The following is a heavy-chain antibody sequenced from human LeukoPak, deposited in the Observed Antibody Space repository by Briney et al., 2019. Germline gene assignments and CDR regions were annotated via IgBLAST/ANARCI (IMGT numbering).Heavy chain of an antibody. CDR1: GFTFSSYG. CDR3: ARDGSGSYHWFDP. J-gene: IGHJ5*02. Sequence: GRSLRLSCAASGFTFSSYGMHWVRQAPGKGLEWVAVIWYDGSNKYYADSVKGRFTISRDNSKNTLYLQMNSLRAEDTAVYYCARDGSGSYHWFDPWGQGTQVTVSS. D-gene: IGHD1-26*01. CDR2: IWYDGSNK. V-gene: IGHV3-33*01.